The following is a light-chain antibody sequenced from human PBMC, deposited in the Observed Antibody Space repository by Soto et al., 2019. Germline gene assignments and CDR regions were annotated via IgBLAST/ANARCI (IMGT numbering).Light chain of an antibody. V-gene: IGKV3-20*01. CDR3: LQYYSSPRT. CDR1: QSLSRNY. CDR2: GAS. Sequence: EIVLTQSPGTLSLSPGERATLSCRASQSLSRNYLAWYQQKPGQAPRLLIFGASSRATGIPDRFSGSGSGTDFTLTISRLEPEDFAVYYCLQYYSSPRTFGQGTKVEIK. J-gene: IGKJ1*01.